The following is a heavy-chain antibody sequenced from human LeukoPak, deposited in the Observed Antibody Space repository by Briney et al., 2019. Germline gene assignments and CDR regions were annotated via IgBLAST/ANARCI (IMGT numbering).Heavy chain of an antibody. CDR2: MNPNSGNT. CDR1: GYTFTSYD. CDR3: ARGPGITIFGVVILFPHYYYYYGIDV. Sequence: GESLKVSCKASGYTFTSYDINWVRQATGQGLEWMGWMNPNSGNTGYAQKFQGRVTMTRNTSISTAYMELSSLRSEDTAVYYCARGPGITIFGVVILFPHYYYYYGIDVWGQGTTVTVSS. V-gene: IGHV1-8*01. D-gene: IGHD3-3*01. J-gene: IGHJ6*02.